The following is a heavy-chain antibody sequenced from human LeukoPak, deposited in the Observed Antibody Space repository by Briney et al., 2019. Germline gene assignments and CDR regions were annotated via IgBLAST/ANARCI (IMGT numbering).Heavy chain of an antibody. J-gene: IGHJ4*02. V-gene: IGHV3-74*01. CDR3: ARVLYNWNDCLDY. CDR2: IDGDGTTS. D-gene: IGHD1-20*01. Sequence: PGGSLRLSCAGSGFSFRSYWMHWVRQAPGKGLEWFSRIDGDGTTSSYADSVKGRFTISRDNAQSTLYLQMNSVRAEDAAVYYCARVLYNWNDCLDYWGQGTLVTVSS. CDR1: GFSFRSYW.